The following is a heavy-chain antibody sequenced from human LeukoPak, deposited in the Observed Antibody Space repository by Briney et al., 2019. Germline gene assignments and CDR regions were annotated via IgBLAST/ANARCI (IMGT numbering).Heavy chain of an antibody. J-gene: IGHJ4*02. CDR3: ARGYSGYYGG. CDR2: INHSGST. CDR1: GGSFSGYY. D-gene: IGHD3-22*01. Sequence: SETLSLTCAVYGGSFSGYYWSWIRQPPGKGLEWIGEINHSGSTNYNPPLKSRVTISVDTSKNQFSLKLSSVTAADTAVYYCARGYSGYYGGWGQGTLVTVSS. V-gene: IGHV4-34*01.